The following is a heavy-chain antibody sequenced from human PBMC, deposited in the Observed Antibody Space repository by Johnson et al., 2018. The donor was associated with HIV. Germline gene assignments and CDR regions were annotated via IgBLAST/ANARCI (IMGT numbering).Heavy chain of an antibody. CDR1: GLTFSDYY. V-gene: IGHV3-11*01. D-gene: IGHD2-2*01. J-gene: IGHJ3*02. CDR2: ISSSGSTM. CDR3: ARNGLIPAAKGVAFDI. Sequence: QVQLVESGGGLVKPGGSLRLSCAAPGLTFSDYYMTWIRQAPGKGLEWVSYISSSGSTMYYADSVTGRFTISRDNAKNSLYLQMNSLRAEDTAVYYCARNGLIPAAKGVAFDIWGQGTMVTVSS.